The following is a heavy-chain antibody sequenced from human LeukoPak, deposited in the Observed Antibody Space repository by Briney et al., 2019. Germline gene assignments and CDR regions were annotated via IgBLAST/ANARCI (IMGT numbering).Heavy chain of an antibody. CDR2: IYSGGST. D-gene: IGHD3-22*01. CDR1: GFTVSSNY. J-gene: IGHJ4*02. CDR3: VKVGEDYYDSSGYYRY. V-gene: IGHV3-53*05. Sequence: PGGSLRLSCAASGFTVSSNYMSWVRQAPGKGLEWVSVIYSGGSTYYADSVKGRFTISRDNSKNTLYLQMSSLRAEDTAVYYCVKVGEDYYDSSGYYRYWGQETLVTVSS.